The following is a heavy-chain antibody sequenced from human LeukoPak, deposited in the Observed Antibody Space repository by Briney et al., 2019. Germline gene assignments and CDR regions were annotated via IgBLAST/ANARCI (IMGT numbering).Heavy chain of an antibody. CDR1: GYSISSGYY. V-gene: IGHV4-61*02. J-gene: IGHJ4*02. CDR3: ARYGKTGPPL. Sequence: SETLSLTCTVSGYSISSGYYWGWIRQPAGKGLEWIGRIYTSGSTNYNPSLKSRVTISVDTSKNQFSLKLSSVTAADTAVYYCARYGKTGPPLWGQGTLVTVSS. CDR2: IYTSGST. D-gene: IGHD3-9*01.